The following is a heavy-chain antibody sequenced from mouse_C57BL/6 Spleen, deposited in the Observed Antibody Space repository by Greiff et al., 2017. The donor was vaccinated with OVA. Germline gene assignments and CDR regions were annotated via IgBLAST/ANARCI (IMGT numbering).Heavy chain of an antibody. V-gene: IGHV1-52*01. J-gene: IGHJ1*03. CDR1: GYTFTSYW. Sequence: QVQLQQPGAELVRPGSSVKLSCKASGYTFTSYWMHWVKQRPIQGLEWIGNIDPSDSETQYNQKFKDKATLTVDKSSSTAYMQLSSLTSEDSAVYYCARLAPYYYGSSYDWYFDVWGTGTTVTVSS. D-gene: IGHD1-1*01. CDR3: ARLAPYYYGSSYDWYFDV. CDR2: IDPSDSET.